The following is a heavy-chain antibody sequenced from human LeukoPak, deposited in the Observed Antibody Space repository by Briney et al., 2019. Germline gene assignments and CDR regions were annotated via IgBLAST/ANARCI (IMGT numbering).Heavy chain of an antibody. CDR1: VGTFSSYA. V-gene: IGHV1-69*06. D-gene: IGHD2-2*01. CDR2: IIPIFGTA. CDR3: ARDLVVVPAAMHETGTKGWFDP. J-gene: IGHJ5*02. Sequence: SVTVSFKASVGTFSSYAISWVRQAPGQGLEWMGRIIPIFGTANYAQKFQGRVTITADKSTSTAYMELSSLRSEDTAVYYCARDLVVVPAAMHETGTKGWFDPWGQGTLVTVSS.